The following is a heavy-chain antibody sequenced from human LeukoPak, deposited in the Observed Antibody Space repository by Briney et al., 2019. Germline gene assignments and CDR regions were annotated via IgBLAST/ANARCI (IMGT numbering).Heavy chain of an antibody. J-gene: IGHJ6*03. D-gene: IGHD2-2*01. CDR3: ARSDCSSTSCYFGDYYYYYMDV. V-gene: IGHV1-18*01. CDR1: GYTFTSYG. Sequence: GASVKVSCKASGYTFTSYGISWVRQAPGQGLEWMGWISAYNGNTNYAQKLQGRVTMTTDTSTSTAYMELRSLRSDDTAVYYCARSDCSSTSCYFGDYYYYYMDVWGKGTTVTVSS. CDR2: ISAYNGNT.